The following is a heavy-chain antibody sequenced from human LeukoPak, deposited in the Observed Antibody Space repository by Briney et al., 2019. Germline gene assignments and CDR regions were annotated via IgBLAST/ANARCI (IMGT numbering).Heavy chain of an antibody. J-gene: IGHJ3*02. CDR3: ARRTNPYYYDSSGERSDAFDI. CDR2: IYYSGST. V-gene: IGHV4-39*07. Sequence: SETLSLTCTVSGGSIRSSSYYWGWIRQPPGKGLEWVGNIYYSGSTYYNPSLKSRVSISVDTSKNQFSLKLSSVTAADTAVYYCARRTNPYYYDSSGERSDAFDIWGQGTMVTVSS. D-gene: IGHD3-22*01. CDR1: GGSIRSSSYY.